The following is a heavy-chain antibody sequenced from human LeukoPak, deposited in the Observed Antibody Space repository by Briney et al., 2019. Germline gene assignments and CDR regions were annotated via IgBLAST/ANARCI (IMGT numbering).Heavy chain of an antibody. V-gene: IGHV3-48*01. CDR2: ISGNSNNI. Sequence: GALRLSCVASGFTFPSYTMNWVRQAPGKGLEWISYISGNSNNIFYADSVKGRFTVSRDNVKNALYLQLSGLRVEDTAVYYCVRDHYYDASGSDWGQGTLVTVSS. CDR3: VRDHYYDASGSD. D-gene: IGHD3-22*01. J-gene: IGHJ4*02. CDR1: GFTFPSYT.